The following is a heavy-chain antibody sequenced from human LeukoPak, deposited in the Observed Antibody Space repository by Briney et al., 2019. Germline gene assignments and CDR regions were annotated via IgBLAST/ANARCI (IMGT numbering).Heavy chain of an antibody. CDR2: INPNTGGT. Sequence: ASVKVSCKTSGYTFTGYYMRWVRQAPGQGLEWMGWINPNTGGTNYAQNFQGRVTMTSDTSISTAYMELSSLRSDDTVMYYCARAPMIVVVFPPRLDFWGQGTLVTVSS. V-gene: IGHV1-2*02. CDR1: GYTFTGYY. J-gene: IGHJ4*02. CDR3: ARAPMIVVVFPPRLDF. D-gene: IGHD3-22*01.